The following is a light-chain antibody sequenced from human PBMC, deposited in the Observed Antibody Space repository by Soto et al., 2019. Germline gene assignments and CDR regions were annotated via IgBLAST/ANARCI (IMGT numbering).Light chain of an antibody. Sequence: QSALTQPASVSGSPGQSIAISCTGTRSDVGAYNYVSWYQQHPGKAPKLMISEVTNRPSGVSDRFSGSKSDNTASLTISGLQAEDEADYYCSSFTSRFTFVFGTGTQLTVL. CDR1: RSDVGAYNY. CDR2: EVT. J-gene: IGLJ7*01. CDR3: SSFTSRFTFV. V-gene: IGLV2-14*01.